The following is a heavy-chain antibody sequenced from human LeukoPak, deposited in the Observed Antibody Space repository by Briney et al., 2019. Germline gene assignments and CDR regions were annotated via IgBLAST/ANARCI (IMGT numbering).Heavy chain of an antibody. V-gene: IGHV4-31*03. CDR2: IYYSGST. Sequence: KTSETLSLTCTVSGGSISSGGYYWSWIRQHPGKGLEWIGYIYYSGSTYYNPSLKSRVTISVDTSKNQFSLKLSSVTAADTAVYYCARDASITMVRGVIMSRYFDLWGRGTLVTVSS. CDR3: ARDASITMVRGVIMSRYFDL. J-gene: IGHJ2*01. D-gene: IGHD3-10*01. CDR1: GGSISSGGYY.